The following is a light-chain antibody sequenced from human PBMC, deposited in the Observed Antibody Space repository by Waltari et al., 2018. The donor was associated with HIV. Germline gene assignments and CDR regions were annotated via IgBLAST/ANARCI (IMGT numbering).Light chain of an antibody. CDR1: SGHSSYA. J-gene: IGLJ2*01. V-gene: IGLV4-69*01. Sequence: QLVLTHSPSASASLVASVKLTCTLSSGHSSYAIAWHPQHPEKGPRYLMKLNSDGSHSKGDGIPDRFSGSSSGAERYLTISSLQSEDEADYYCQTWGTGTVVFGGGTKLTVL. CDR2: LNSDGSH. CDR3: QTWGTGTVV.